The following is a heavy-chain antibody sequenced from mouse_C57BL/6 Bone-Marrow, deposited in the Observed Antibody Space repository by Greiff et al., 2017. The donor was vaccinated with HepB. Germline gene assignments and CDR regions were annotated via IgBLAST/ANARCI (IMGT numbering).Heavy chain of an antibody. J-gene: IGHJ4*01. CDR2: IWSDGST. CDR3: ASLSMGGYAMDY. D-gene: IGHD1-1*02. V-gene: IGHV2-6*03. Sequence: QVQLKESGPGLVAPSQSLSITCTVSGFSLTSYGVHWVRQPPGKGLEWLVVIWSDGSTTYNSALKSRLSISKDNSKSQVLLKMNSLQTDDTAMYYCASLSMGGYAMDYWGQGTSVTVSS. CDR1: GFSLTSYG.